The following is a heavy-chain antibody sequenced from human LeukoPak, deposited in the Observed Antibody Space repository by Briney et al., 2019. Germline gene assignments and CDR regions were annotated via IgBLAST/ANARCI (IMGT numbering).Heavy chain of an antibody. CDR3: ASGRQLGY. J-gene: IGHJ4*02. CDR1: GFTFSNYW. Sequence: GGSLSLSCAASGFTFSNYWMSWVRQAPGKGLEWVANIKEDGSEKYYVDSVKGRFTISRDNARDSLYLQMNSLRAEDTAVYYCASGRQLGYWGQGTLVTVSS. D-gene: IGHD6-13*01. CDR2: IKEDGSEK. V-gene: IGHV3-7*01.